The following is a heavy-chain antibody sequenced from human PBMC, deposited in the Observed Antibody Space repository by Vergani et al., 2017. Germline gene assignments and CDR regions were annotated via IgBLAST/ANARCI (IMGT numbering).Heavy chain of an antibody. J-gene: IGHJ4*02. D-gene: IGHD5-18*01. V-gene: IGHV4-59*01. Sequence: QVQLQESGPGLVKPSETLSLTCTVSGGSISSYYWSWIRQPPGKGLEWIGYIYYSGSTNYNPSLKSRVTISVDTSKNQVSLKLSSVTAADTAVYYCARERDTAMDTSYFDYWGQGTLVTVSS. CDR3: ARERDTAMDTSYFDY. CDR1: GGSISSYY. CDR2: IYYSGST.